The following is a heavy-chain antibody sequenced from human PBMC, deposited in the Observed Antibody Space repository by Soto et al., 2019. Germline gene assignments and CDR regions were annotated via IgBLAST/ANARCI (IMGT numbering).Heavy chain of an antibody. Sequence: GGSLRLSCAASGLTFSSYAMSWVRQAPGKGLEWVSAISGSGGSTYYADSVKGRFTISRDNPKNTLYLQMNSLRAEDTAVYYCATRYDILTGYYSEGAFDIWGQGTMVTVSS. J-gene: IGHJ3*02. D-gene: IGHD3-9*01. CDR2: ISGSGGST. V-gene: IGHV3-23*01. CDR3: ATRYDILTGYYSEGAFDI. CDR1: GLTFSSYA.